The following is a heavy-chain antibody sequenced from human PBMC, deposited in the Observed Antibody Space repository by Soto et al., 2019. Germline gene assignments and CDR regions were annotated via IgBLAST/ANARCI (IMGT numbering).Heavy chain of an antibody. D-gene: IGHD3-3*01. V-gene: IGHV4-39*01. CDR2: IYYSGST. CDR3: ARHPNYDFWSGYYTSYYYYGMDV. J-gene: IGHJ6*02. Sequence: SETLSLTCTVSGGSISSSSYYWGWIRQPPGKGLEWIGSIYYSGSTYYNPSLKSRVTISVDTSKNQFSLKLSSVTAADTAVYYCARHPNYDFWSGYYTSYYYYGMDVWGQGTTVTVSS. CDR1: GGSISSSSYY.